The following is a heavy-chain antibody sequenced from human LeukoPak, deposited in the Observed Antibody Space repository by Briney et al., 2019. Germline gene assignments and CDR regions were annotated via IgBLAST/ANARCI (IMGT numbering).Heavy chain of an antibody. CDR3: AKDLTKRVGATCFDY. V-gene: IGHV3-9*01. CDR2: INWSSGSI. CDR1: GFTFDDYA. Sequence: QPGRSLRLSCAASGFTFDDYAMHWVRQAPGKGLEWVSGINWSSGSIGYADSVKGRFTISRDNAKNSLYLQMNSLRDDDTALYYCAKDLTKRVGATCFDYWGQGTLVTVSS. D-gene: IGHD1-26*01. J-gene: IGHJ4*02.